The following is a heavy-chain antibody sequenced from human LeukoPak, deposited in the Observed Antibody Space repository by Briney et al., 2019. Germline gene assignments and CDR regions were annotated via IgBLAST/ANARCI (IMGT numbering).Heavy chain of an antibody. D-gene: IGHD6-13*01. CDR3: ARPRDSGWSKTWDY. CDR1: GFTFRTYW. V-gene: IGHV3-7*03. Sequence: GGSLRLSCEGSGFTFRTYWMTWVRQAPGKGLEWVANIKQDGSEKYYVDSVKGRYTISRDNAQNSLYLQMNSLRAEDTAVYYCARPRDSGWSKTWDYWGQGTLVTVSS. CDR2: IKQDGSEK. J-gene: IGHJ4*02.